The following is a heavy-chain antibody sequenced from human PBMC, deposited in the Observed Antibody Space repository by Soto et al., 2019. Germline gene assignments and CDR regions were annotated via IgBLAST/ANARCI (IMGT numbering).Heavy chain of an antibody. Sequence: SVNVSCKACGCTFSSYAISWVRQAPGQGLEWMGGIIPIFGTANYAQKFQGRVTITADKSTSTAYMELSSLRSEDTAVYYCARDLYDSSGYYSGFDYWGQATLVTVSS. CDR2: IIPIFGTA. CDR3: ARDLYDSSGYYSGFDY. D-gene: IGHD3-22*01. V-gene: IGHV1-69*06. CDR1: GCTFSSYA. J-gene: IGHJ4*02.